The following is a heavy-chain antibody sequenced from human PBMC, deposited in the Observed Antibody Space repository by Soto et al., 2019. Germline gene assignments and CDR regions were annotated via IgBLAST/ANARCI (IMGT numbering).Heavy chain of an antibody. CDR1: GFTFSNAW. CDR3: TTHLVLWLPYYFDY. Sequence: GGSLRLSCAASGFTFSNAWMSWVRQAPGKGLEWAGRIKSKTDGGTTDYAAPVKGRFTISRDDSKNTLYLQMNSLKTEDTAVYYCTTHLVLWLPYYFDYWGQGTLVTVSS. J-gene: IGHJ4*02. V-gene: IGHV3-15*01. D-gene: IGHD3-10*01. CDR2: IKSKTDGGTT.